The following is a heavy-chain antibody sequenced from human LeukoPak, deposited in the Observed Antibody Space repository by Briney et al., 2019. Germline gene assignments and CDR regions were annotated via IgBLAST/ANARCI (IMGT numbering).Heavy chain of an antibody. J-gene: IGHJ4*02. CDR1: GYTFTSYA. Sequence: WASVKVSCKASGYTFTSYAMNWVRQAPGQGLEWMGWINPNSGGTNYAQKFQGRVTMTRDTSISTAYMGLSRLRSDDTAVYYCARSNWNYVHWGQGTLVTVSS. CDR2: INPNSGGT. V-gene: IGHV1-2*02. D-gene: IGHD1-7*01. CDR3: ARSNWNYVH.